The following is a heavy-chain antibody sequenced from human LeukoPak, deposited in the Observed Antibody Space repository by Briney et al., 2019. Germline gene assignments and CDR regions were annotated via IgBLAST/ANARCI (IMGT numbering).Heavy chain of an antibody. J-gene: IGHJ4*02. CDR1: GGSISSGSYY. CDR2: IYRSGST. Sequence: SETLSLTCTVSGGSISSGSYYWSWIRQPAGKRLEWIGHIYRSGSTNYNPSLKSRVTISVDTSKNQFSLKLSSVTAADTAVYCCASGYSMVTGGYWGQGTLVTVSS. V-gene: IGHV4-61*09. CDR3: ASGYSMVTGGY. D-gene: IGHD5-18*01.